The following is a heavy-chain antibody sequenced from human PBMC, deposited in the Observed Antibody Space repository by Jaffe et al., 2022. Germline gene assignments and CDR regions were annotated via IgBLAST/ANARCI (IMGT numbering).Heavy chain of an antibody. V-gene: IGHV4-61*02. J-gene: IGHJ6*03. CDR2: LHSTGST. D-gene: IGHD7-27*01. Sequence: QVQLQESGPGLVKPSQTLSLTCTVSGDSISSAGYYWSWIRQPAGKGLEWLGRLHSTGSTTYNPSLKSRITISVDTSKNQFSLSLTSVTAADTAVYYCARGELGRGYYYYYYMDVWGKGTTVTVS. CDR1: GDSISSAGYY. CDR3: ARGELGRGYYYYYYMDV.